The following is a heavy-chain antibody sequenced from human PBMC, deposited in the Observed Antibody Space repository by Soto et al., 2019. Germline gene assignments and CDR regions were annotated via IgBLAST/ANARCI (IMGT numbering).Heavy chain of an antibody. CDR2: ISGDNAYT. Sequence: GASVKVSCKASGYTFTRYGMSWVRQAPGQGLEWMGWISGDNAYTNYAQNLQGRVTMTTDTSTSTVYMELRSLRSDDTAVYYCARGIPGYCGGVPCSPGWFDPRGQGTLVTLSS. CDR3: ARGIPGYCGGVPCSPGWFDP. V-gene: IGHV1-18*01. D-gene: IGHD2-15*01. J-gene: IGHJ5*02. CDR1: GYTFTRYG.